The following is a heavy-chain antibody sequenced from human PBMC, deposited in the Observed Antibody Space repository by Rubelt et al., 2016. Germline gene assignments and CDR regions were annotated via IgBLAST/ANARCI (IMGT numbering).Heavy chain of an antibody. CDR1: GYTFTSYA. J-gene: IGHJ2*01. D-gene: IGHD1-1*01. CDR3: ARGLDRHYWNFDL. V-gene: IGHV7-4-1*02. CDR2: INPRTVDP. Sequence: QVQLVQSGSELKKPGASVKVSCKASGYTFTSYAMNWVRQAPGQGLEWMGWINPRTVDPTYAQGFTGRVVFSLETSATTAYLQITGLQSEDTAVYYCARGLDRHYWNFDLWGRGTLVTVSS.